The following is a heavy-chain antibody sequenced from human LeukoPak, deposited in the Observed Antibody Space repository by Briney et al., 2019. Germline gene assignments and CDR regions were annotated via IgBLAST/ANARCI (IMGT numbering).Heavy chain of an antibody. CDR2: IWYDGSKK. Sequence: GSLRLSCAASGFTFSDYGIHWVRQAPGQGLEWVALIWYDGSKKYYADSVKGRFTISRDNTKNTLYLQLNSLRADDTAVYSCARAHSSSSTFDLWGQGTLVTVSS. CDR3: ARAHSSSSTFDL. V-gene: IGHV3-33*01. D-gene: IGHD6-6*01. J-gene: IGHJ4*02. CDR1: GFTFSDYG.